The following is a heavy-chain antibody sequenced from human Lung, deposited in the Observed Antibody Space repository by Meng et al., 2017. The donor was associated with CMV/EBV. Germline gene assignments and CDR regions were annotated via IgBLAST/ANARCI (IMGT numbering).Heavy chain of an antibody. Sequence: ASGFTFSPYWMHWVRQAPGKGLVWVSRINSGGSSTDYADSVKGRFTISRDNAKNTLYLQMNSLRAEDTAVYYCARGEYGDYDSIDYWGQGTLVTVSS. D-gene: IGHD4-17*01. V-gene: IGHV3-74*01. CDR2: INSGGSST. J-gene: IGHJ4*02. CDR1: GFTFSPYW. CDR3: ARGEYGDYDSIDY.